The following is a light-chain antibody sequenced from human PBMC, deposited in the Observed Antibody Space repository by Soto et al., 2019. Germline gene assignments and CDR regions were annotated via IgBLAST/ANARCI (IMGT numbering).Light chain of an antibody. CDR1: QSVSSSY. J-gene: IGKJ2*01. V-gene: IGKV3-20*01. CDR3: QQYGSSPMYT. Sequence: EIVLTQSPGTLSLSPGERATLYCRASQSVSSSYLAWYQQKPGQAPRLLIYGASGRATGIPDRFSGSGSGTDFTLTISRLEPEDFAVYYCQQYGSSPMYTFGQGTKLEIK. CDR2: GAS.